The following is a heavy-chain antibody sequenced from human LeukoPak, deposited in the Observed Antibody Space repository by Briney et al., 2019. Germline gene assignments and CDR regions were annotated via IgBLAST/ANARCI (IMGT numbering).Heavy chain of an antibody. J-gene: IGHJ4*02. CDR1: GFTFSSDA. CDR2: ISGSGGST. D-gene: IGHD3-16*01. V-gene: IGHV3-23*01. Sequence: PGGSLRLSCAASGFTFSSDAMSWVRQAPGKGLEWVSAISGSGGSTYYADSVKGWFTISRDNSKNTLYLQMNSLRAEDTAVYYCAGSIYVWGSYLDYWGQGTLVTVSS. CDR3: AGSIYVWGSYLDY.